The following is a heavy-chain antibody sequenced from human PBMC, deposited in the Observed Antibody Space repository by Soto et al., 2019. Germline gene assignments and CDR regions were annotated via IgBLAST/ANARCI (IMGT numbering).Heavy chain of an antibody. Sequence: QVQLVQSGAAEKKTGASVKVSCKASGYTFTRHGISWVRQAPGQGLEWMGWNSAHSGDTNYAQNLQGRVTMTTDTSTSTAYMELRSLTSDDTAVYYCAKDSVRGIEGATWIYFFDHWGQGTLVTVSS. CDR2: NSAHSGDT. V-gene: IGHV1-18*01. D-gene: IGHD1-26*01. CDR1: GYTFTRHG. J-gene: IGHJ4*02. CDR3: AKDSVRGIEGATWIYFFDH.